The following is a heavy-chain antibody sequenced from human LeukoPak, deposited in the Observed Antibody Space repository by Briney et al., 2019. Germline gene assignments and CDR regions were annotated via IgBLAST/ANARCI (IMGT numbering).Heavy chain of an antibody. Sequence: ASVKVSCKASGYTFTGYYIHWVRQAPGQGLEWMGWINPNYGGTNYAQKFQGRVTMTRDTSIETAYMELSSLTSDDTAVYYCAKDSAVWGSLNYFDPWGQGTLVTVSS. D-gene: IGHD3-16*01. V-gene: IGHV1-2*02. CDR1: GYTFTGYY. CDR3: AKDSAVWGSLNYFDP. CDR2: INPNYGGT. J-gene: IGHJ4*02.